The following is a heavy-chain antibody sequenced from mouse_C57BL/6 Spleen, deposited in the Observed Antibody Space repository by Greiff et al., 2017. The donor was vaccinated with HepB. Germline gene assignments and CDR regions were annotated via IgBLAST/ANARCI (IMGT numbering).Heavy chain of an antibody. CDR1: GYAFSSSW. Sequence: VQLQQSGPELVKPGASVKISCKASGYAFSSSWMNWVKQRPGKGLEWIGRIYPGDGDTNYNGKFKGKATLTADKSSSKAYMQLSSLTSEDSAVYFCARSEGYDGVYYAMDYWGQGTSVTVAS. CDR2: IYPGDGDT. D-gene: IGHD2-2*01. V-gene: IGHV1-82*01. CDR3: ARSEGYDGVYYAMDY. J-gene: IGHJ4*01.